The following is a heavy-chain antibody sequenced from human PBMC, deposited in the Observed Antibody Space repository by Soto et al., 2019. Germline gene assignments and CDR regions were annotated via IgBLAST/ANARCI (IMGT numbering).Heavy chain of an antibody. CDR1: GGSIIIYY. Sequence: SETLSLTCTVSGGSIIIYYWSWIRQPPGKGLEWIGYIYYSGSTNYNPSLKSRVTISVDTSKNQFSLKLSSVTAADTAVYYCARLSGYYAFDIWGQGTMVTVSS. V-gene: IGHV4-59*01. J-gene: IGHJ3*02. D-gene: IGHD3-22*01. CDR3: ARLSGYYAFDI. CDR2: IYYSGST.